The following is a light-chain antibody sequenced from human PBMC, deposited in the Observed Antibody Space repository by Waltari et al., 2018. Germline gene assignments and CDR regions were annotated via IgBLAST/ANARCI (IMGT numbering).Light chain of an antibody. Sequence: QSALTQPASVSGSPGQSITISCTGTSSDVGSYNLVSWYQQHPGKAPKHMIYEGSKRPSGVSNRVSGSKSGNTASLTISGLQAEDEADYYCCSYAGSSPWVFGGGTKLTVL. J-gene: IGLJ3*02. CDR1: SSDVGSYNL. V-gene: IGLV2-23*01. CDR2: EGS. CDR3: CSYAGSSPWV.